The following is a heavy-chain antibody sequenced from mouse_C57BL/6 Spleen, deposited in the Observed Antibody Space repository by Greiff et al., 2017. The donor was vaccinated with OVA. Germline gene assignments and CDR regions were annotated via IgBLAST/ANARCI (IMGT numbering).Heavy chain of an antibody. CDR2: ISSGGSYT. CDR3: ARHSDYDGFDY. D-gene: IGHD2-4*01. CDR1: GFTFSSYG. Sequence: EVKLMESGGDLVKPGGSLKLSCAASGFTFSSYGMSWVRQTPDKRLEWVATISSGGSYTYYPDSVKGRFTISRDNAKNTLYLQMSSLKSEDTAMYYCARHSDYDGFDYWGQGTTLTVSS. V-gene: IGHV5-6*01. J-gene: IGHJ2*01.